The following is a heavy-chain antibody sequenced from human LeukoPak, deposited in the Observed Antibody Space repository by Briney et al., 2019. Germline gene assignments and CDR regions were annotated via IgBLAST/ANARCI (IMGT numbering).Heavy chain of an antibody. D-gene: IGHD6-19*01. J-gene: IGHJ4*02. V-gene: IGHV4-59*01. CDR2: IYNSGST. CDR1: GGSIGTYY. CDR3: ARFKRAGGWSYFDY. Sequence: KPSETLSLTCTVSGGSIGTYYWSWIRKPPGKGLEWIGHIYNSGSTNYSPSLKSRVTISVDTSKNQFSLKLSSVTAADTAVYYCARFKRAGGWSYFDYWGQGTLVTVSS.